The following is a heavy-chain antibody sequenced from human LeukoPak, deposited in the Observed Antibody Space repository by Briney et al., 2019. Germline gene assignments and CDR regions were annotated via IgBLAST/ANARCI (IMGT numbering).Heavy chain of an antibody. CDR3: AREEYYYDSSGSYPDDALDI. Sequence: PGGSLRLSCAASGFTFSSYAMHWVRQAPGKGLEWVAVISYDGSNKYYADSVKGRFTISRDNSKNTLYLQMNSLRAEDTAVYYCAREEYYYDSSGSYPDDALDIWGQGTMVTVSS. CDR2: ISYDGSNK. J-gene: IGHJ3*02. CDR1: GFTFSSYA. D-gene: IGHD3-22*01. V-gene: IGHV3-30-3*01.